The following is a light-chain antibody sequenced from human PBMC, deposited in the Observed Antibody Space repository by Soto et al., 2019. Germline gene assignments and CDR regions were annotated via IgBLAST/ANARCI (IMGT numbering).Light chain of an antibody. CDR1: SSNIGSNY. CDR2: SNN. V-gene: IGLV1-47*02. CDR3: AAWDDSLRGGV. J-gene: IGLJ2*01. Sequence: QSALTQPPSASGTPGQRVTISCSGSSSNIGSNYVYWYQQLPGTAPKLLIYSNNQRPSGVPDRFSGSKSGTSASLAISGLRSEDEADYYCAAWDDSLRGGVFGGGTQLTVL.